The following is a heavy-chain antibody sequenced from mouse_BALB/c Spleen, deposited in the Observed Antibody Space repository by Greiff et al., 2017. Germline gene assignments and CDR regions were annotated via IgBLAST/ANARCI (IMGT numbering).Heavy chain of an antibody. CDR1: GYTFTDYE. CDR3: TRGLTTAPFAY. CDR2: IDPETGGT. D-gene: IGHD1-2*01. J-gene: IGHJ3*01. V-gene: IGHV1-15*01. Sequence: QVQLQQSGAELVRPGASVTLSCKASGYTFTDYEMHWVKQTPVHGLEWIGAIDPETGGTAYNQKFKGKATLTADKSSSTAYMELRSLTSEDSAVYCCTRGLTTAPFAYWGQGTLVTVSA.